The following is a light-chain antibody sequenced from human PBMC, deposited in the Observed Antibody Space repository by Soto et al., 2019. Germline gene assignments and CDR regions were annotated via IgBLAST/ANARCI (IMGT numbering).Light chain of an antibody. J-gene: IGKJ2*02. CDR1: QRISSW. V-gene: IGKV1-5*03. Sequence: DIQMTQSPSTLSASVGDRVTITCRASQRISSWLAWYQQKPGKAPKLLIYKASSLESGVPSRFSGSGSGTEFTLTISSLQPGDFATYYCQQYNSSSGTFGQGTKLEIK. CDR3: QQYNSSSGT. CDR2: KAS.